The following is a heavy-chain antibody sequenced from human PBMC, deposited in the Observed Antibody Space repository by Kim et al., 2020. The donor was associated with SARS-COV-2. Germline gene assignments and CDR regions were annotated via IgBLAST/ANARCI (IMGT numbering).Heavy chain of an antibody. D-gene: IGHD2-15*01. CDR3: ARDFSGSSVAPFDI. Sequence: SETLSFTCTISGGSISSYYWSWIRQPPGKGLEWIGYFFYRGITNNNPSLRSRVTISVDTSKNQFSLRLSSVTAADTAVYYCARDFSGSSVAPFDIWGQGT. V-gene: IGHV4-59*01. CDR1: GGSISSYY. J-gene: IGHJ3*02. CDR2: FFYRGIT.